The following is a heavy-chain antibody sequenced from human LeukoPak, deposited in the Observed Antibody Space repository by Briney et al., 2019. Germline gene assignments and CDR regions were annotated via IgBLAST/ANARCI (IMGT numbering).Heavy chain of an antibody. V-gene: IGHV4-61*05. D-gene: IGHD1-26*01. J-gene: IGHJ6*02. Sequence: SETLSLTCTVSGGSISSSSYYWSWIRQPPGKGLEWIGYIYYSGSTNYNPSLKSRVTISVDTSKNQFSLKLSSVTAADTAVYYCARHSRQSSRRSGSYSYGMDVWGQGTTVTVSS. CDR2: IYYSGST. CDR1: GGSISSSSYY. CDR3: ARHSRQSSRRSGSYSYGMDV.